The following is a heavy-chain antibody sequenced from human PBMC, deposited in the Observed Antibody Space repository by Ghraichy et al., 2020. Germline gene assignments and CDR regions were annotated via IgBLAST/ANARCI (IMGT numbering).Heavy chain of an antibody. D-gene: IGHD2/OR15-2a*01. CDR3: ARGGFFSYAFDV. Sequence: SETLSLTCTVSGDSISSGTYSWSWIRQPPGKGLEWIGYMYLSGSTYYNLSLKSRVTISIDRSKHQFSLKMSSVTAADTAVYYCARGGFFSYAFDVWGQGTMVTVPS. V-gene: IGHV4-30-2*01. CDR2: MYLSGST. J-gene: IGHJ3*01. CDR1: GDSISSGTYS.